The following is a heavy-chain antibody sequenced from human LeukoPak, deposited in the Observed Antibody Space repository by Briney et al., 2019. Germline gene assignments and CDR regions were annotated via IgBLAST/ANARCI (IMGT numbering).Heavy chain of an antibody. V-gene: IGHV1-69*04. CDR1: GGTFSSYA. CDR3: ARSVEERGSSGYYALGV. Sequence: ASVKVSCKASGGTFSSYAISWVRQAPGQGLEWMGRIIPILGIANYAQKFQGRVTITADKSTSTAYMELSSLRSEDTAVYYCARSVEERGSSGYYALGVWGQGTLVTVSS. D-gene: IGHD3-22*01. J-gene: IGHJ4*02. CDR2: IIPILGIA.